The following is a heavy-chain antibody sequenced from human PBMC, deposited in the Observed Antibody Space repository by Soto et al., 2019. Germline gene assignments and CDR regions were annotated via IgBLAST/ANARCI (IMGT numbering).Heavy chain of an antibody. D-gene: IGHD3-16*01. Sequence: QVQLVQSGAEVKKPGASVKVSCKASGYTFTNFGLSWVRQAPGQGLEWMGWISAYNGNTNYAQNFKGRVTMTTDTTTSTADMELRSLRSDDTALYYCVRGGTPIDYWGQGTLVTVSS. V-gene: IGHV1-18*01. CDR2: ISAYNGNT. CDR3: VRGGTPIDY. J-gene: IGHJ4*02. CDR1: GYTFTNFG.